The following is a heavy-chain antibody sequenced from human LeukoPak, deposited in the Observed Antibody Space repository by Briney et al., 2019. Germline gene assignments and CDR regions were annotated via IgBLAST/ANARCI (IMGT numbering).Heavy chain of an antibody. CDR2: ISSTSEYI. J-gene: IGHJ4*02. CDR3: AGSRGKRITMFRVFDH. CDR1: GLTFSSAS. D-gene: IGHD3-10*01. Sequence: GGSLRLSCVVSGLTFSSASMAWVRQAPGKGLEWVSSISSTSEYIFQKDSLKGRFTISRDNAKNSVFLQMNSLRAEDTAVYYCAGSRGKRITMFRVFDHWGQGTLVTVSP. V-gene: IGHV3-21*01.